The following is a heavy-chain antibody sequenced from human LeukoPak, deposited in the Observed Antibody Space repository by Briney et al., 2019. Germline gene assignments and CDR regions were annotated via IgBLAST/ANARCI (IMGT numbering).Heavy chain of an antibody. CDR2: ISSSGSIT. CDR1: GFTFNDYE. V-gene: IGHV3-48*03. Sequence: GGSLRLSCAASGFTFNDYEMTWVRQAPGKGLEWISYISSSGSITSHADSVKGRFTISRDNAKNSLDLQMNNLRVEDTAVYYCARLGSLPYFDSWGQGALVTVSS. J-gene: IGHJ4*02. CDR3: ARLGSLPYFDS. D-gene: IGHD3-16*01.